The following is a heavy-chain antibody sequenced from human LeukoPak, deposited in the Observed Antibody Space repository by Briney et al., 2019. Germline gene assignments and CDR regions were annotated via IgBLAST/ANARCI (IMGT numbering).Heavy chain of an antibody. CDR2: IVVGSGNT. V-gene: IGHV1-58*01. CDR3: AADPARYSGSLTGDY. J-gene: IGHJ4*02. Sequence: ASVKVSCKASGFTFTSSAVQWVRQARGQRLEWIGWIVVGSGNTNYAQKFQERVTITRDMSTSTAYMELSSLRSEDTAVYYCAADPARYSGSLTGDYWGQGTLVTVPS. CDR1: GFTFTSSA. D-gene: IGHD1-26*01.